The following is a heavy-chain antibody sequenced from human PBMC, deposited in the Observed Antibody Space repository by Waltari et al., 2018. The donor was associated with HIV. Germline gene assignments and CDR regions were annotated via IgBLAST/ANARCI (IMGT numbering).Heavy chain of an antibody. Sequence: EVQLVESGGGLVKPGGSLRLSCATSGFTFSGYSMNCVRQAPGKGLEWVSSISGSPSYIYYADSVKGRFTISRDNAKNSLYLQMNSLRAEDTAVYYCARDPGGNYDSFAFDIWGQGTMVTVSS. CDR1: GFTFSGYS. D-gene: IGHD3-22*01. CDR2: ISGSPSYI. V-gene: IGHV3-21*01. CDR3: ARDPGGNYDSFAFDI. J-gene: IGHJ3*02.